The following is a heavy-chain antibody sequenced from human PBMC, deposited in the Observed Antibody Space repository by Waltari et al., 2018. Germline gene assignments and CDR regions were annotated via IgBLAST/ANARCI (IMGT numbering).Heavy chain of an antibody. CDR3: ARGSSTYYDFWSGYGGYYFDY. D-gene: IGHD3-3*01. CDR1: GGSFSGSY. CDR2: INHSGRT. V-gene: IGHV4-34*01. J-gene: IGHJ4*02. Sequence: QVQLQQWGAGLLKPSETLSLTCAVYGGSFSGSYWRWIRQPPGQGLEWIGEINHSGRTNYNTSLKSRVTIAVDTSKIQFSLKLSSVTAADTAVYYCARGSSTYYDFWSGYGGYYFDYWGQGTLVTVSS.